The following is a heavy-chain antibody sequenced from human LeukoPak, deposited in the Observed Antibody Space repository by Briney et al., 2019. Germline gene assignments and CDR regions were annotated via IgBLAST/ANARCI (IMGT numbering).Heavy chain of an antibody. D-gene: IGHD6-19*01. Sequence: PSETLSLTCAVYGGSFSGYYWSWIRQPPGKGLEWIGEINHSGSTNYNPSLKSRVTISVDTSKNQFSLKLSSVTAADTAVYYCARLGNSGWFDFWGQGTLVTVSS. J-gene: IGHJ5*01. CDR1: GGSFSGYY. V-gene: IGHV4-34*01. CDR2: INHSGST. CDR3: ARLGNSGWFDF.